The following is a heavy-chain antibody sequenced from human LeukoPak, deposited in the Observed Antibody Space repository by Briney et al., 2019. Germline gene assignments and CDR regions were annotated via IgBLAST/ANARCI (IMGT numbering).Heavy chain of an antibody. CDR1: GGTFSSYA. CDR2: IIPIFGTA. V-gene: IGHV1-69*13. CDR3: ARDSTKRGIAAAADPFDY. Sequence: SVKVSCKASGGTFSSYAISWVRQAPGQGLEWMGGIIPIFGTANYAQKFQGRVTITADESTSTAYMELSRLRSDDTAVYYCARDSTKRGIAAAADPFDYWGQGTLVTVSS. J-gene: IGHJ4*02. D-gene: IGHD6-13*01.